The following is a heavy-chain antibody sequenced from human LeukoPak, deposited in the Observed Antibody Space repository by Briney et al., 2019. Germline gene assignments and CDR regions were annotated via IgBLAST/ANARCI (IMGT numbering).Heavy chain of an antibody. J-gene: IGHJ6*03. CDR1: GGSFNGYY. D-gene: IGHD3-10*01. V-gene: IGHV4-34*01. CDR2: INHSGST. Sequence: SETLSLTCAVYGGSFNGYYWSWIRQPPGKGLEWIGEINHSGSTNYNPSLKSRVTISVDTSKNQFSLKLSSVTAADTAVYYCARASSSGPKYYYYYMDVWGKGTTVTVSS. CDR3: ARASSSGPKYYYYYMDV.